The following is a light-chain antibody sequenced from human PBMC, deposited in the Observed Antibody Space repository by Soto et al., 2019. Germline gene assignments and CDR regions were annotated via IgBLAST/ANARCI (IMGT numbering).Light chain of an antibody. CDR3: QQYNNWPLT. CDR2: GAS. Sequence: EIVMTQSPATLSASPWERATLSCRASQSVSSNLAWYQQKPGQAPRLLIYGASTRATGIPARFSGSGSGTEFTLTISSLQSEDFAVYYCQQYNNWPLTFGGGTKVDIK. J-gene: IGKJ4*01. V-gene: IGKV3-15*01. CDR1: QSVSSN.